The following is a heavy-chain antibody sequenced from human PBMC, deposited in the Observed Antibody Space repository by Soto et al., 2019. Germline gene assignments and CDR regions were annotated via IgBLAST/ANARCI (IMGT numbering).Heavy chain of an antibody. CDR2: ISGSGGST. CDR3: AQRRYCSSTSCYYPYYGMDV. V-gene: IGHV3-23*01. D-gene: IGHD2-2*01. Sequence: EVQLLESGGSLVQPGGSLRLSCAASGFTFSSYAMSWVRQAPGKGLEWVSAISGSGGSTYYADSVKGRFTISRDNSKNTLYLQMNSLRAEDTAVYYCAQRRYCSSTSCYYPYYGMDVWGQGTTVTVSS. CDR1: GFTFSSYA. J-gene: IGHJ6*02.